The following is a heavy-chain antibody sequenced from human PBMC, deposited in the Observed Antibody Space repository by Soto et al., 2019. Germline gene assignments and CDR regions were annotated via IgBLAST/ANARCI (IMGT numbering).Heavy chain of an antibody. V-gene: IGHV4-31*01. D-gene: IGHD6-13*01. CDR2: LSYRGTT. CDR1: GGSFNSGAYY. J-gene: IGHJ5*02. CDR3: ARVSATGTRWFGP. Sequence: QVQLQESGPGLVKPSQTLSLTCTVSGGSFNSGAYYWGWIRRHPGKGLEWIGYLSYRGTTYYSPSLKSLLTMSLDTAKNQFSLKLNSVTAADPAVYYCARVSATGTRWFGPWGPGTLVTVSS.